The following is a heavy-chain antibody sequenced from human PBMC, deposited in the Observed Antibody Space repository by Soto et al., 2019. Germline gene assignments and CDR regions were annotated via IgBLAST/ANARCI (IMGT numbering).Heavy chain of an antibody. CDR3: ARERKEENGPGFYYDSSGYYFGRFDY. CDR2: IDPSDSYT. Sequence: ESLKISFKGSGYSFTSYWISWVRQIPGKGLEWVGRIDPSDSYTNYSPSFQGHVTISADKSISTAYLQWSSLKASDTAMYYCARERKEENGPGFYYDSSGYYFGRFDYWGQGTLVTVSS. J-gene: IGHJ4*02. CDR1: GYSFTSYW. V-gene: IGHV5-10-1*01. D-gene: IGHD3-22*01.